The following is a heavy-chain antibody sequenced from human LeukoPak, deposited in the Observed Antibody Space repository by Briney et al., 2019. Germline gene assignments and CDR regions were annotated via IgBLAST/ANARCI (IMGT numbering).Heavy chain of an antibody. J-gene: IGHJ4*02. V-gene: IGHV4-34*01. CDR2: INHSGST. CDR1: GGSFSGYY. CDR3: AGARWLRPIDY. D-gene: IGHD5-12*01. Sequence: PSETLSLTCAVYGGSFSGYYWSWIRQPPGKRLEWIGEINHSGSTNYNPSLKSRVTISVDTSKNQFSLKLSSVTAADTAVYYCAGARWLRPIDYWGQGTLVTVSS.